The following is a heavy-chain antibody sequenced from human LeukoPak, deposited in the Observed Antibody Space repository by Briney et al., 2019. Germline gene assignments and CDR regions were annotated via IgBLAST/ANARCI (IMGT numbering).Heavy chain of an antibody. J-gene: IGHJ4*02. CDR3: ARLRWLQFIDY. D-gene: IGHD5-24*01. CDR2: INHSGST. V-gene: IGHV4-34*01. CDR1: GGSFSGYY. Sequence: SSETLSLTCAVYGGSFSGYYWSWIRQPPGKGLEWIGEINHSGSTNYNPSLKSRVTISVDTSKNQFSLKLSSVTAADTAVYYCARLRWLQFIDYWGQGTLVTVSS.